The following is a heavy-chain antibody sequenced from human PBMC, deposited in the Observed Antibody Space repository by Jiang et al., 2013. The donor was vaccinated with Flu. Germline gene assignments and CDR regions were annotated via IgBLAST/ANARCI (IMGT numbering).Heavy chain of an antibody. J-gene: IGHJ6*02. V-gene: IGHV6-1*01. CDR3: ARTAYYCSGGSCYSYYGMDV. Sequence: QTLSLTCAISGDSVSSNSAAWNWIRQSPSRDLEWLGRTYYRSKWYNDYAVSVKSRITINPDTSKNQFSLQLNSVTPEDTAVYYCARTAYYCSGGSCYSYYGMDVWGQGTTVTVSS. D-gene: IGHD2-15*01. CDR1: GDSVSSNSAA. CDR2: TYYRSKWYN.